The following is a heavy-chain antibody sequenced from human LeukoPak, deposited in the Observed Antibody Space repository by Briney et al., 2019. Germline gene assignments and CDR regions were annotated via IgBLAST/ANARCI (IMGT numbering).Heavy chain of an antibody. CDR3: ALLSGYDSFDY. V-gene: IGHV3-21*01. CDR1: GFTFSSYS. CDR2: ISSSSSYI. Sequence: GGSLRLSCAASGFTFSSYSMNWVRQAPGKGLEWVSSISSSSSYIYYADSVKGRFTISRDNAKNPLYLQMNSLRAEDTAVYYCALLSGYDSFDYWGQGTLVTVSS. D-gene: IGHD5-12*01. J-gene: IGHJ4*02.